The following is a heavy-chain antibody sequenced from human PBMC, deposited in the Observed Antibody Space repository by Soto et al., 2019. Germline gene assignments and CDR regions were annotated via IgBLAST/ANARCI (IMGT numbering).Heavy chain of an antibody. J-gene: IGHJ1*01. CDR2: ISGTTDRT. CDR3: EGSWT. CDR1: GFTIRNYA. D-gene: IGHD5-12*01. Sequence: VQVLESGGGLVQPGGSLRLSCAASGFTIRNYAMSWVRQAPGKALEWVAGISGTTDRTYYRDSVEGRFTIFKDTSKNPLYLEMNSLRAEDTALYRCEGSWTWGQGTLVTVSS. V-gene: IGHV3-23*02.